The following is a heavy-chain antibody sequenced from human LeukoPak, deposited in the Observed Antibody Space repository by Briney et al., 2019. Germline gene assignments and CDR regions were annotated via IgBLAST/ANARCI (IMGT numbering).Heavy chain of an antibody. J-gene: IGHJ4*02. CDR1: GGSISSYY. CDR2: IYYSGST. D-gene: IGHD3-9*01. V-gene: IGHV4-39*01. Sequence: SETLSLICTVSGGSISSYYWGWIRQPPGKGLEWIGSIYYSGSTYYNPSLKSRVTISVDTSKNQFSLKLSSVTAADTAVYYCASLTRHYDILTGYPTPFDYWGQGTLVTVSS. CDR3: ASLTRHYDILTGYPTPFDY.